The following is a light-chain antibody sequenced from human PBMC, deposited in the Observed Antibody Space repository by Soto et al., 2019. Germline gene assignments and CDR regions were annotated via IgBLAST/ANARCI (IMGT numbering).Light chain of an antibody. CDR3: HQRQSWPRT. V-gene: IGKV3-20*01. Sequence: EIVLTQSQVTLSLSPGERATLSCRPSQTVSSARLAWFQQKPGQAPRLLIYGASSRAPGIPDRFSGSGSGTDLTLTISRLEPEDFAVYYCHQRQSWPRTFGQGTKVDIK. J-gene: IGKJ1*01. CDR2: GAS. CDR1: QTVSSAR.